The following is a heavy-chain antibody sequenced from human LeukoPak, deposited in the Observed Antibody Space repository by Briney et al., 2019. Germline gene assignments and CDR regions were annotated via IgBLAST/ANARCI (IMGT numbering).Heavy chain of an antibody. Sequence: GGSLRLTCAASGFTFSDYYMSWIRQAPGKGLEWVSYISSSGSTIYYADSVKGRFTISRDNAKNSLYLQMNSLRAEDTAVYYCATETISGSSSRRIRWFDPWGQGTLVTVSS. V-gene: IGHV3-11*01. D-gene: IGHD1-26*01. CDR3: ATETISGSSSRRIRWFDP. J-gene: IGHJ5*02. CDR1: GFTFSDYY. CDR2: ISSSGSTI.